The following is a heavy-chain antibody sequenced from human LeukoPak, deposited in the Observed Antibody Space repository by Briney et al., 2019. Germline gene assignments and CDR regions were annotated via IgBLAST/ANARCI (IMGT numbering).Heavy chain of an antibody. J-gene: IGHJ4*02. CDR3: ARDTSFAVGATLDF. D-gene: IGHD1-26*01. CDR1: GFTFSSYA. CDR2: VSYDGSNK. V-gene: IGHV3-30*04. Sequence: GGSLRLSCAASGFTFSSYAMHWVRQAPGKGLEWVAVVSYDGSNKYYANSVKGRFTISRDKSKNTLHLQMNSLRAEDTAIYYCARDTSFAVGATLDFWGQGTLVTDSS.